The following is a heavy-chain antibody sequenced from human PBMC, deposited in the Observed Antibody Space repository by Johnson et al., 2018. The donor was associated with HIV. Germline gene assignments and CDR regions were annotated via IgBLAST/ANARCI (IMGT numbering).Heavy chain of an antibody. V-gene: IGHV3-11*04. CDR3: ARRFFPGITVALDAFDI. J-gene: IGHJ3*02. CDR2: ISSSGSTL. D-gene: IGHD6-19*01. Sequence: QMQLVESGGGLVKPGGSLRLSCAAFGFTFFDYYMSWIRQAPGKGLEWVSYISSSGSTLYYADSVKGRFTISRDNATNSLYLQMNSLRAEDTAVYYCARRFFPGITVALDAFDIWGQGTMVTVSS. CDR1: GFTFFDYY.